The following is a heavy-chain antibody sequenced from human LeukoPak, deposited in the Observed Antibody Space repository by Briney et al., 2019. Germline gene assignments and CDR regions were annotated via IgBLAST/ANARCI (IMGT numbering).Heavy chain of an antibody. V-gene: IGHV1-2*02. CDR3: ARGKKNFYYYYMDV. J-gene: IGHJ6*03. Sequence: GASVKVSCKASGGTFSSYAIGWVRQAPGQGLEWMGWINPNSGGTNYAQKFQGRVTMTRDTSISTAYMELSRLRSDDTAVYYCARGKKNFYYYYMDVWGKGTTVTVSS. CDR2: INPNSGGT. CDR1: GGTFSSYA.